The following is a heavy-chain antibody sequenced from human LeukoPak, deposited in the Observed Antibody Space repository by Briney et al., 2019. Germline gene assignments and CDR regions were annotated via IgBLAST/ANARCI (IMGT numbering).Heavy chain of an antibody. V-gene: IGHV4-4*02. J-gene: IGHJ5*02. CDR1: GGSISSSNW. CDR2: IYHSGST. CDR3: ARVLFSSWFDP. Sequence: SETLSLTCAVSGGSISSSNWWSWVRQPPGKGLEWIGEIYHSGSTNYNPSLKSRVTISVDTSKNQFSLKLSSVTAADTAVYYCARVLFSSWFDPWGQGTLVTVSS.